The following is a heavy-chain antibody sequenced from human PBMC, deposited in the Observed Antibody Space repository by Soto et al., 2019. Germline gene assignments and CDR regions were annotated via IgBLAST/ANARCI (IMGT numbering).Heavy chain of an antibody. J-gene: IGHJ4*02. Sequence: EVQLVESGGGLVQPGGSLRLSCAASGFTFSSYWMSWVRQAPGKGLEWVANIKQDGSEKYYVDSVKGRFTISRDNAKNSLYLQRNGLRAEDTAVYYCARGSSWNPFDYWGQGTLVTVSS. D-gene: IGHD6-13*01. CDR3: ARGSSWNPFDY. CDR1: GFTFSSYW. V-gene: IGHV3-7*01. CDR2: IKQDGSEK.